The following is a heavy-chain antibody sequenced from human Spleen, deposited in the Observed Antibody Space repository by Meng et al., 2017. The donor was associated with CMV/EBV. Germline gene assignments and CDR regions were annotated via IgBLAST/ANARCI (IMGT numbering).Heavy chain of an antibody. CDR3: AREDSYYFDY. V-gene: IGHV3-7*01. J-gene: IGHJ4*02. Sequence: GESLKISCTASVFIFSNYWMSWVRQAPGKGLEWVANIRSDATERNYVDSLKGQFTISRENAKNTLYLQMNSLRAEDTAVYYCAREDSYYFDYWGQGTLVTVSS. CDR1: VFIFSNYW. CDR2: IRSDATER. D-gene: IGHD6-6*01.